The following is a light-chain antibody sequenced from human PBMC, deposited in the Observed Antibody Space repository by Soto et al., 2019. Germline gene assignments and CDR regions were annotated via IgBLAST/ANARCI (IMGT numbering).Light chain of an antibody. J-gene: IGLJ1*01. CDR2: EVN. V-gene: IGLV2-8*01. CDR1: SSDVGGYKY. Sequence: QSALTQPPSASGSPGQSVTISCTGTSSDVGGYKYVSWYQQHPGKAPKLMIFEVNKRPPGVPDRFSVSKSGNTASLTVSGLQAEDEADYYCSSYAGINNLGVFGTGTKVTVL. CDR3: SSYAGINNLGV.